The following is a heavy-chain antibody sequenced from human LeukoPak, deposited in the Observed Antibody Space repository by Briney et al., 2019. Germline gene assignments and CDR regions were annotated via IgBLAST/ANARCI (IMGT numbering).Heavy chain of an antibody. CDR1: GFTFSSYG. CDR3: ARGGVYCSSVSCSVDY. J-gene: IGHJ4*02. V-gene: IGHV3-49*04. CDR2: IRSKAYGGAT. Sequence: PGGSLRLSCAASGFTFSSYGIHWVRQAPGKGLEWVGFIRSKAYGGATENAASVKGRFTISRDDSKSIAYLQMNSLKTEDTAVYYCARGGVYCSSVSCSVDYWGQGILVTVSS. D-gene: IGHD2-2*01.